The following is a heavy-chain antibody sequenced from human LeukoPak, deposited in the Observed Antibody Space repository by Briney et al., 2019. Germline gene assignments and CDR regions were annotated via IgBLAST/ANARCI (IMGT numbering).Heavy chain of an antibody. V-gene: IGHV4-34*01. CDR2: INHSGST. CDR1: GGSFSGYY. D-gene: IGHD5-18*01. J-gene: IGHJ4*02. Sequence: SETLSLTCAVYGGSFSGYYWSWIRQPPGKGLEWIGEINHSGSTNYNPSLKSRVTISVDTSKSQFSLKLSSVTAADTAVYYCARGWIQLWVNWGQGTLVTVSS. CDR3: ARGWIQLWVN.